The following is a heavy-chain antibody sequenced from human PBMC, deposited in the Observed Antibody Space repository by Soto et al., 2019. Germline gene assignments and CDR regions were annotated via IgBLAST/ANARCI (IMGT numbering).Heavy chain of an antibody. CDR3: VYSSWLMGWFDP. CDR1: GFTFSSYG. V-gene: IGHV3-30*03. D-gene: IGHD6-13*01. Sequence: GGSLRLSCAASGFTFSSYGMHWVRQAPGKGLEWVAVISYDGSNKYYADSVKGRFTISRDNSKNTLYLQMNSLRAEDTAVYYCVYSSWLMGWFDPWGQGTLVTVSS. CDR2: ISYDGSNK. J-gene: IGHJ5*02.